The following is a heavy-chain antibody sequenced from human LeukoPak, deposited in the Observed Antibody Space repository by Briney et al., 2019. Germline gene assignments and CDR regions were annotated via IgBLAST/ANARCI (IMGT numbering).Heavy chain of an antibody. D-gene: IGHD1-7*01. CDR1: GGSVSSGDYY. CDR2: IYTSGST. V-gene: IGHV4-61*02. CDR3: ARGGELLNY. J-gene: IGHJ4*02. Sequence: PSETLSLTCTVSGGSVSSGDYYWTWIRQPAGKGLEWIGRIYTSGSTSYSPSLKSRVTISLDTSKNQFSLRLSSVTAADTAVYYCARGGELLNYLGQGTLVTVPS.